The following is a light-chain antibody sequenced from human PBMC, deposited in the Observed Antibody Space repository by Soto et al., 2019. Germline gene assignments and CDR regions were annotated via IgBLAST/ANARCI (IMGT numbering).Light chain of an antibody. CDR2: LGF. Sequence: EIVMTQSPPSLTVTPGEPATISCRSSQRLPHSNGNYFLDWYLQKPGQSPQLLIYLGFNRASGVPDRVSGSGAGTDFTLKISRVEAEDVGVYYCMQALQTPYTFGQGTKLEIK. CDR1: QRLPHSNGNYF. J-gene: IGKJ2*01. CDR3: MQALQTPYT. V-gene: IGKV2-28*01.